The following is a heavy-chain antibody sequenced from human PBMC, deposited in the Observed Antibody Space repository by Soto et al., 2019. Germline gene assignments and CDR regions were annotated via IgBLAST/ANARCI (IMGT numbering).Heavy chain of an antibody. CDR3: ARGPPVDFGKYYFAY. V-gene: IGHV3-13*01. J-gene: IGHJ4*02. CDR1: GFTFRSYD. D-gene: IGHD4-17*01. CDR2: IGTASDA. Sequence: GGSLRLSCAASGFTFRSYDMHWVRQATGKSLEWVAIIGTASDAYYPDSVKGRFTISRENAKNSLYLEMNSLRAEDTAVYYCARGPPVDFGKYYFAYWGQGTLVTVSS.